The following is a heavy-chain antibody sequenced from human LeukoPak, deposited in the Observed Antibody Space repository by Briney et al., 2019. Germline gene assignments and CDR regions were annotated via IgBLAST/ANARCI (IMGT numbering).Heavy chain of an antibody. CDR2: ISHDGSNK. Sequence: PGGSLRLSCAASGFTFSSYGMHWVRQAPGKGLEWVAVISHDGSNKHYADSVKGRFTISRDNSKNTLYLQMNSLRAADTAVYYCAKVWSAHPNYYYMDVWGKGTTVTVSS. V-gene: IGHV3-30*18. CDR1: GFTFSSYG. D-gene: IGHD3-3*01. J-gene: IGHJ6*03. CDR3: AKVWSAHPNYYYMDV.